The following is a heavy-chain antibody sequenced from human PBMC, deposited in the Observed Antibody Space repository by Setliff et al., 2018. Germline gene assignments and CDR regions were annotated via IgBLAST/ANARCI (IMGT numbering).Heavy chain of an antibody. J-gene: IGHJ4*02. V-gene: IGHV4-59*02. CDR2: IFYSGDT. Sequence: PSETLSLTCTVSGGSVSSHYWSWIRQPPGKGLEWIGFIFYSGDTKSNPSLKSRVTMSVDTSKNQFSLQLSSVTAADTAVYYCARDRTYYGSGTYTRWFDYWGQGALVTVSS. CDR3: ARDRTYYGSGTYTRWFDY. CDR1: GGSVSSHY. D-gene: IGHD3-10*01.